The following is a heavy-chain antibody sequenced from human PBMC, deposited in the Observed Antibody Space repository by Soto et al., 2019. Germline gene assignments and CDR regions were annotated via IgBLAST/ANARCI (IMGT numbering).Heavy chain of an antibody. D-gene: IGHD3-3*01. CDR1: GFTFSNYY. CDR2: INSDGTYT. V-gene: IGHV3-74*01. J-gene: IGHJ5*02. CDR3: ARDRGSDFWSGPCP. Sequence: EVQLVESGVGLVQPGGSLRLSCAASGFTFSNYYMHWVRQAPGKGLVWVSRINSDGTYTEYADSVGGRFIISRDNAKDTLYLQMNSLRVEDTAMYYCARDRGSDFWSGPCPWGQGTLVAVSS.